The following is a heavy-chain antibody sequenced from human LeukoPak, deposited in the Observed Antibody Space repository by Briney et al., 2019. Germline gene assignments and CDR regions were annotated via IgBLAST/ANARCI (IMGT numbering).Heavy chain of an antibody. CDR3: ARGSTYYYGSGKRWFDP. CDR2: IYTSGST. CDR1: GGSISNNF. Sequence: SETLSLTCTVSGGSISNNFWSWIRQPAGKGLEWIGRIYTSGSTNYNPSLKSRVTMSVDTSKNQFSLKLSSVTAADTAVYYCARGSTYYYGSGKRWFDPWGQGTLVTVSS. V-gene: IGHV4-4*07. D-gene: IGHD3-10*01. J-gene: IGHJ5*02.